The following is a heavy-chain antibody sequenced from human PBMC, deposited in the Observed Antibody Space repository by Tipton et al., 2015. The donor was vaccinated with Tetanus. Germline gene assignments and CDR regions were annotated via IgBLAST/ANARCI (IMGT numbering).Heavy chain of an antibody. CDR2: ISSSSSYI. V-gene: IGHV3-21*01. CDR1: GSTFSSYS. Sequence: SLRLSCAASGSTFSSYSMNWVRQAPGKGLEWVSSISSSSSYIYYADSVKGRFTISRDNAKNSLYLQMNSLRAEDTAVYYCARDPSPSLGYCSGGSCYSDGMDVWGQGTTVTVSS. CDR3: ARDPSPSLGYCSGGSCYSDGMDV. J-gene: IGHJ6*02. D-gene: IGHD2-15*01.